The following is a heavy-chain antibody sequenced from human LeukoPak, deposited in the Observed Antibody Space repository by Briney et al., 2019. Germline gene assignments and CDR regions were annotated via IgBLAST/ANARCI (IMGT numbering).Heavy chain of an antibody. J-gene: IGHJ4*02. D-gene: IGHD1-26*01. CDR1: GFTFSSYA. CDR2: INPSGGST. Sequence: GGSLRLSCAASGFTFSSYAMTWVRQAPGKGLEWVSGINPSGGSTYYADSVKGRFTISRDNSKNTLYLQMNSLRAEDTAVYYCAKDLIGRYPDYFDYWGQGTLVTVSS. CDR3: AKDLIGRYPDYFDY. V-gene: IGHV3-23*01.